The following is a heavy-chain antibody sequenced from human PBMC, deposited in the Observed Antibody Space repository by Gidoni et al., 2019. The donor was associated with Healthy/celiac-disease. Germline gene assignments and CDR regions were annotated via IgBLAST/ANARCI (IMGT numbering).Heavy chain of an antibody. CDR3: ASSYGSGSYYNS. D-gene: IGHD3-10*01. J-gene: IGHJ4*02. CDR2: IYYSGST. CDR1: GGSISSYY. V-gene: IGHV4-59*01. Sequence: QVQLQQSRPGLVKPSETLSLTCTVSGGSISSYYWSWIRQPPGKGLEWIGYIYYSGSTNYNPSLKSRVTISVDTSKNQCSLKLSSVTAADTAVYYCASSYGSGSYYNSWGQGTLVTVSS.